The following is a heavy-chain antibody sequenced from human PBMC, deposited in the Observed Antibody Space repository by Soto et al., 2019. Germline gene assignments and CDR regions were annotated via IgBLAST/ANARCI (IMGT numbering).Heavy chain of an antibody. D-gene: IGHD5-12*01. Sequence: QVQLVQSGAEGKKPGSSVKVSCKASGGTFSNYPISWVRQAPGQGLEWMGGIIPLFGTVNYAQKFQGRVTITADESTSTAYMELSRLRSDDTDVYYCARGNHMWLQWWYFDLWGRGTLVTVSS. CDR1: GGTFSNYP. CDR3: ARGNHMWLQWWYFDL. J-gene: IGHJ2*01. V-gene: IGHV1-69*12. CDR2: IIPLFGTV.